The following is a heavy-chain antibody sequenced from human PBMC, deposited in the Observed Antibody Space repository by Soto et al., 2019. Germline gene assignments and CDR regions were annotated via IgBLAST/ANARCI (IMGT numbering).Heavy chain of an antibody. V-gene: IGHV4-34*01. CDR2: INLRGNT. J-gene: IGHJ6*03. CDR1: GGSSSDFH. Sequence: QVQLLQWGAGLLKPSETLSLTCAVYGGSSSDFHWSWIRQPPGKGLEWIAEINLRGNTNYNPSLKSRVTMSVDTSQNQFSLKMTSVTAADTAVYYCARTHYSMDVWDKGTTVTVSS. CDR3: ARTHYSMDV.